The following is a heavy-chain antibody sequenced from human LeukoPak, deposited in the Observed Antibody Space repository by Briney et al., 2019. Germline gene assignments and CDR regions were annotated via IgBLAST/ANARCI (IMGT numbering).Heavy chain of an antibody. Sequence: SETLSLTCAVYGGSLSGYYWSWIRQPPGKGLEWIGEINHSGSTNYNPSLKSRVTISVDTSKNQFSLKLSSVTAADTAVYYCARGGVGVTAKTIDYWGQGTLVTVSS. V-gene: IGHV4-34*01. D-gene: IGHD2-21*02. CDR3: ARGGVGVTAKTIDY. J-gene: IGHJ4*02. CDR1: GGSLSGYY. CDR2: INHSGST.